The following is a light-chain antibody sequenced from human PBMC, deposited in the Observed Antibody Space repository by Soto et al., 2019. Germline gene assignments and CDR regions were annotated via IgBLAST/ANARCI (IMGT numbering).Light chain of an antibody. CDR3: QQRNNWPPVT. V-gene: IGKV3-11*01. Sequence: IVFPQSRATLPLSPVERALLSCRASQSVSSYLAWYQQKPGQAPRLLIYDASNRATGIPARFSGSGSGADFTLTISSLEPEDFAVYYCQQRNNWPPVTFGGGSNVDVK. CDR1: QSVSSY. CDR2: DAS. J-gene: IGKJ4*01.